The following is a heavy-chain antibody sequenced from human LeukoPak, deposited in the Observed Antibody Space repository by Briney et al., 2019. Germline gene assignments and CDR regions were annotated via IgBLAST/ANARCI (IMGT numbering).Heavy chain of an antibody. J-gene: IGHJ4*02. CDR1: GFTFSSYS. Sequence: GGSLRLSCAASGFTFSSYSMNWVRQAPGKGLEWVANIKQDGSEKYYVDSVKGRFTISRDNAKNSLYLQMNSLRAEDTAVYYCARDHPDSSSWYFDYWGQGTLVTVSS. CDR2: IKQDGSEK. CDR3: ARDHPDSSSWYFDY. V-gene: IGHV3-7*01. D-gene: IGHD6-13*01.